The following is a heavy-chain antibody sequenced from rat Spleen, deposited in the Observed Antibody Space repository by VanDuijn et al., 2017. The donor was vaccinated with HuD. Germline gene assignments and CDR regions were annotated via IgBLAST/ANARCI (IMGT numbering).Heavy chain of an antibody. CDR1: GFTFSNYG. J-gene: IGHJ2*01. D-gene: IGHD1-6*01. V-gene: IGHV5-19*01. CDR3: TRDRILRSTGFDH. Sequence: EVQLVESGGGLVQPGRSLKLSCAASGFTFSNYGMHWIRQVPTEGLEWVASITPSGATTYYRDSVKGRFTISRDNAKITLYLQMDSLRSEDTATYYCTRDRILRSTGFDHWGQGVMVTVSS. CDR2: ITPSGATT.